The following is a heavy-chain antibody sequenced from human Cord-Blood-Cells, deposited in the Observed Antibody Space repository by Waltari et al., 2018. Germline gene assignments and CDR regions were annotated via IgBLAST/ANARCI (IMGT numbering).Heavy chain of an antibody. CDR1: GGSFSGYY. J-gene: IGHJ6*03. Sequence: QVQLQQWGAGLLKPSETLSLTCAVYGGSFSGYYWSWIRQPPGNGLEWIGEINHSGSTNYNPSRKSRVTISGDTSKNQFSLKLSSVTGADTAVYYCASSSPDDYYYYMAVWGKGTTVTVSS. V-gene: IGHV4-34*01. CDR2: INHSGST. D-gene: IGHD2-2*01. CDR3: ASSSPDDYYYYMAV.